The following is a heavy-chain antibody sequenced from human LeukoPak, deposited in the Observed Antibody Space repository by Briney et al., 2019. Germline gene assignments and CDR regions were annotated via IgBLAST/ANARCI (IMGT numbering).Heavy chain of an antibody. CDR3: ARPSSGWWGGYFDY. J-gene: IGHJ4*02. D-gene: IGHD6-19*01. CDR1: GGSISSSSYY. V-gene: IGHV4-39*01. Sequence: SETLSLTCTVSGGSISSSSYYWGWIRQPPGKGLEWIGSIYYSGSTYYNPSLKSRVTISVDTSKNQFSLKLSSVTAADTAVYYCARPSSGWWGGYFDYWGQGTLVTVSS. CDR2: IYYSGST.